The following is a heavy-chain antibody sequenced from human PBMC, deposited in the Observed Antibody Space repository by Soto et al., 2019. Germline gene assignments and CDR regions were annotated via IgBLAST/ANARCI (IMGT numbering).Heavy chain of an antibody. V-gene: IGHV4-59*01. Sequence: QVQLQESGPGLVKPSETLSLTCTVSGGSISSYYWSWIRQPPGKGLEWIGYIYYSGSTNYNPSLKSRVTISVDTSKNQCSLKLSSVTAADTAVYYCAREGDYGDYFDYWGQGTLVTVSS. CDR3: AREGDYGDYFDY. CDR1: GGSISSYY. D-gene: IGHD4-17*01. CDR2: IYYSGST. J-gene: IGHJ4*02.